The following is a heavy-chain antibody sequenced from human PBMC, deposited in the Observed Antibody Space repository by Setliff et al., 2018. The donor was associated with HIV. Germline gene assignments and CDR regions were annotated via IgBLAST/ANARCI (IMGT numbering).Heavy chain of an antibody. CDR3: ARLSGGMVPNY. J-gene: IGHJ4*02. D-gene: IGHD3-10*01. V-gene: IGHV4-34*01. CDR2: INHSGST. CDR1: GASFTDHY. Sequence: SETLSLTCAFYGASFTDHYWNWIRQPPGKGLEWIGEINHSGSTNYNPSLKSRVTISVDPSKNQILLRLSSVTAADTAVYYCARLSGGMVPNYWGQGTLVTVSS.